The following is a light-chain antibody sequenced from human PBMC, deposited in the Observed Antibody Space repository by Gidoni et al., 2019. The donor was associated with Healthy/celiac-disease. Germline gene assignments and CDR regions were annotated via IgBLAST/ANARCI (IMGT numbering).Light chain of an antibody. CDR1: QSVISSY. CDR3: QQYDSSPYT. V-gene: IGKV3-20*01. J-gene: IGKJ2*01. Sequence: EIVLTQSQGTLSLSPGGRATLTCRASQSVISSYLAWYQQKPGQAPRLLIYGASSRATGLPDRFSGSGSGTDFTLTISRLEPEDFAVYYCQQYDSSPYTFGQGTKLEIK. CDR2: GAS.